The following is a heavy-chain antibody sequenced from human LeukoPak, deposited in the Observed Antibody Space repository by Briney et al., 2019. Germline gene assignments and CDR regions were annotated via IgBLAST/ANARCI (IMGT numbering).Heavy chain of an antibody. D-gene: IGHD3-22*01. Sequence: PGGSLRLSCAASRFTFISYSTKWVRQAPGKGLEWVSYISSSSSTIYYADSVKGRFTISRDNAKNSLYLQMNSLRDEDTAVYYCASLYLFDASRGYYHPFDYWGQGTLVTVSS. CDR3: ASLYLFDASRGYYHPFDY. CDR2: ISSSSSTI. CDR1: RFTFISYS. J-gene: IGHJ4*02. V-gene: IGHV3-48*02.